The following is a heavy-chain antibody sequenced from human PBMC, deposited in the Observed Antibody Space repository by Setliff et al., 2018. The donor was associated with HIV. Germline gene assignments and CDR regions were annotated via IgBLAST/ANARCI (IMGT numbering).Heavy chain of an antibody. V-gene: IGHV4-39*01. CDR1: GDSFKSSRYY. Sequence: SETLSLTCTVSGDSFKSSRYYWGWIRQPPGKGLEWIGNIHYGGYFWYSTSLKSRVTISVDTSKNQFSLKLSSVTAADTAVYYCARPALGIGGGSRFDNWGQGIRVTVSS. CDR3: ARPALGIGGGSRFDN. D-gene: IGHD3-16*01. CDR2: IHYGGYF. J-gene: IGHJ4*02.